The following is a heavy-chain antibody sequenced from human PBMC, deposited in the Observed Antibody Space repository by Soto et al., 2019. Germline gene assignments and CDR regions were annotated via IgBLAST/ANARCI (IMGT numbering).Heavy chain of an antibody. CDR2: ISSSSSTI. CDR1: GFTFSSYS. Sequence: GGSLRLSCAASGFTFSSYSMNWVRQAPGKGLEWVSYISSSSSTIYYADSVKGRFTISRDNAKNSLYLQMNSLRDEDTAVYYCARDPYQFDYGDYDYYYYGMDVWGQGTTVTVSS. V-gene: IGHV3-48*02. D-gene: IGHD4-17*01. CDR3: ARDPYQFDYGDYDYYYYGMDV. J-gene: IGHJ6*02.